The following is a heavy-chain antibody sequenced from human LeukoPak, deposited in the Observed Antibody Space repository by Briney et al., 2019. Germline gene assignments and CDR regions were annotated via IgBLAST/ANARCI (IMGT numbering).Heavy chain of an antibody. CDR3: ARGVGVGGSFDY. V-gene: IGHV1-8*01. CDR2: MNPNSGNT. D-gene: IGHD1-26*01. Sequence: ASVKVSCKASGYTFTSYGINWVRQATGQGLEWMGWMNPNSGNTGYAQKFQGRVTMTRNTSISTAYMELSSLRSEDTAVYYCARGVGVGGSFDYWGQGTLVTVSS. J-gene: IGHJ4*02. CDR1: GYTFTSYG.